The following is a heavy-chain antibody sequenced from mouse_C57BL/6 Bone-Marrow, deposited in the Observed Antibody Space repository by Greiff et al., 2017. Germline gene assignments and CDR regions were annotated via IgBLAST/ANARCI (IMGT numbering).Heavy chain of an antibody. CDR3: TSFYYDYDFTMDY. V-gene: IGHV14-4*01. Sequence: EVKLQESGAELVRPGASVTLSCTASGFNIKDDYMHWVKQRPEQGLEWIGGIDPENGDTEYASKFQGKATITADTSSNTSYLQLSSLTSDDTAVYYCTSFYYDYDFTMDYWGQGTSVTVSA. D-gene: IGHD2-4*01. CDR1: GFNIKDDY. CDR2: IDPENGDT. J-gene: IGHJ4*01.